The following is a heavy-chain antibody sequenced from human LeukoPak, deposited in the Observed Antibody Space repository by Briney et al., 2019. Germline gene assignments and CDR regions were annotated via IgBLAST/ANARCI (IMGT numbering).Heavy chain of an antibody. CDR1: GFTFSSYA. CDR3: ARDYYYDSSGLATLDY. V-gene: IGHV3-23*01. CDR2: ISGSGGST. J-gene: IGHJ4*02. D-gene: IGHD3-22*01. Sequence: PGGSLRLSCAASGFTFSSYAMSWVRQAPGKGLEWVSAISGSGGSTYYADSVKGRFTISRDNSKNTLYLQMNSLRAEDTAVYYCARDYYYDSSGLATLDYWGQGTLVAVSS.